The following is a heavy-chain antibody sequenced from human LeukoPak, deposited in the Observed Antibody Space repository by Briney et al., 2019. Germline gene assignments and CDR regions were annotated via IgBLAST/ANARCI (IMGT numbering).Heavy chain of an antibody. CDR1: GGSISSYY. CDR2: IYYSGST. Sequence: SETLSLTCTVSGGSISSYYWGWIRQPPGKGLEWIGYIYYSGSTNYSPSLKSRVTISVDTSKNQFSLKLSSVTAADTAVCYCARGNLGATPFDYWGQGTLVTVSS. CDR3: ARGNLGATPFDY. D-gene: IGHD1-7*01. V-gene: IGHV4-59*01. J-gene: IGHJ4*02.